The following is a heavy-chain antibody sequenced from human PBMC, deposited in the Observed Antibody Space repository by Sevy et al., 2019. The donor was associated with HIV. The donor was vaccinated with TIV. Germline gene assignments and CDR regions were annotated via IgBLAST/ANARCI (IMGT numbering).Heavy chain of an antibody. CDR3: ARLNCSSTSCYLGDYYYGMDV. V-gene: IGHV1-69*13. CDR2: IIPIFGIA. CDR1: GGTFSSYA. D-gene: IGHD2-2*01. J-gene: IGHJ6*02. Sequence: ASVKVSCKASGGTFSSYAISWVRQAPGQGLEWMGGIIPIFGIANYAQKFQGRVTITADESTSTAYMELSSLRSEDTAVYYCARLNCSSTSCYLGDYYYGMDVWGQGTTVTVSS.